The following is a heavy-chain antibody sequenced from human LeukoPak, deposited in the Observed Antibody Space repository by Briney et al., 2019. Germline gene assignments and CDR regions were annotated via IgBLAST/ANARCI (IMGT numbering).Heavy chain of an antibody. CDR3: TKGSVSGSFRDC. Sequence: GASVNVSCKASGYTFTSSDINWVRQAPGQGLEWMGWMNPNSGNTDYAQQFQGRVTMTRDTSIATAYMELSSLTSDDTAVYYCTKGSVSGSFRDCWGQGTLVTVSS. CDR1: GYTFTSSD. D-gene: IGHD3-16*02. CDR2: MNPNSGNT. J-gene: IGHJ4*02. V-gene: IGHV1-8*01.